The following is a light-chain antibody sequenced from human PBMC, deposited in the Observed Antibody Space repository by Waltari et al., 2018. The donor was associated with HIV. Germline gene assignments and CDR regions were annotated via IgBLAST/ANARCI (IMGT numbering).Light chain of an antibody. CDR3: HQYGDSSLMT. J-gene: IGKJ3*01. V-gene: IGKV3-20*01. CDR2: RAS. Sequence: ILLMQSPDSLSLSPGETATLSCRASQAVNNYYLAWYQQRPGQAPRLLMYRASTRAAAIPDRFSGGGSGTDFTLTISSLEPDDFAVYYCHQYGDSSLMTFGPGTTVDL. CDR1: QAVNNYY.